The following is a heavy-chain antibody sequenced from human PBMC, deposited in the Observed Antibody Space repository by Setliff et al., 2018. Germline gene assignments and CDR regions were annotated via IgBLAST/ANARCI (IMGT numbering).Heavy chain of an antibody. CDR2: INHSGST. D-gene: IGHD6-13*01. J-gene: IGHJ4*02. Sequence: SETLSLTCAVYGGSFSGYYWSWIRQPPGKGLEWIGEINHSGSTNYNPSLKSRVTISVDTSKNQFSLKLSSVTAADTAVYYCARTNIAAAGTWYFDYWGQGTLVTVSS. V-gene: IGHV4-34*01. CDR1: GGSFSGYY. CDR3: ARTNIAAAGTWYFDY.